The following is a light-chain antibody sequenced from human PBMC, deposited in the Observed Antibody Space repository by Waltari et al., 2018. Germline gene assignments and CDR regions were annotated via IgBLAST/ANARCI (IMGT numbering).Light chain of an antibody. J-gene: IGKJ2*01. V-gene: IGKV1-NL1*01. CDR1: QGITNS. CDR2: ASS. Sequence: DIQMTQSPSSLSASVGDTVPITCRASQGITNSLAWYHQKPGEAPKLLLYASSRLESGVPSRFSGSGSGTENTLTISSLQPEDFATYYCQQYYITQYTFGQGTKLEI. CDR3: QQYYITQYT.